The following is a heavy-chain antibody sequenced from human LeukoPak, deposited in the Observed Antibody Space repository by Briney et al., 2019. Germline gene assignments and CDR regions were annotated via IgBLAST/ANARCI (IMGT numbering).Heavy chain of an antibody. CDR1: GFTFSDYW. CDR2: IKYDGGEK. CDR3: ARLARGTVFDF. V-gene: IGHV3-7*05. D-gene: IGHD3-10*01. Sequence: PGGSLRLSCAASGFTFSDYWMSWVRQAPGKGLEWVANIKYDGGEKYYVDSVKGRFTISGDNVQNSLFLQMNSPRAEDTAMYYCARLARGTVFDFWGQGALVTVSS. J-gene: IGHJ4*02.